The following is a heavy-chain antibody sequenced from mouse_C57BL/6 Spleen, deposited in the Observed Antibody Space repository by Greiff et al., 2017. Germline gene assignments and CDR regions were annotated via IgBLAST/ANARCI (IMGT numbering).Heavy chain of an antibody. CDR3: AKTGTGGWFAY. D-gene: IGHD4-1*01. V-gene: IGHV1-52*01. Sequence: QVQLQQPGAELVRPGSSVKLSCKASGYTFTSYWMHWVKQRPIQGLEWIGNIDPSDSETHYNQKFKDKATLTVDKSSSTAYMQLSSLTSEDSAVYYGAKTGTGGWFAYWGQGTLVTVSA. J-gene: IGHJ3*01. CDR2: IDPSDSET. CDR1: GYTFTSYW.